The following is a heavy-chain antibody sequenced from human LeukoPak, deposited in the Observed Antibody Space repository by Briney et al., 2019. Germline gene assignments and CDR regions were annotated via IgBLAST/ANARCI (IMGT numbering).Heavy chain of an antibody. Sequence: PGGSLRLSCAASGFTFRNYVIHWVRQAPGKGLEWVAVTSSDLNVKLYADSVKGRFTISRDNSRSTLYLQMNSLRPEDTAIYYCARGVPYDSWSGPHYSDYWGQGTLVTVSS. D-gene: IGHD3-3*01. CDR1: GFTFRNYV. J-gene: IGHJ4*02. CDR3: ARGVPYDSWSGPHYSDY. CDR2: TSSDLNVK. V-gene: IGHV3-30-3*01.